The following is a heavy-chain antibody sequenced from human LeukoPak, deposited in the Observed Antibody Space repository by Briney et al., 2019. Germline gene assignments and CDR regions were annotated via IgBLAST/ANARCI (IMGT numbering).Heavy chain of an antibody. Sequence: GGSLRLSCAASGLTFTNACMSWVRQAPGKGLEWVGRIKSKTDGGTTDYAAAVKGKFTISRDDSKNTMYLQMNSLKTEDTAVYYCTTDLRSNSWSRRLLNWFDHWGQGTLVTVSS. CDR2: IKSKTDGGTT. V-gene: IGHV3-15*01. CDR1: GLTFTNAC. D-gene: IGHD6-13*01. CDR3: TTDLRSNSWSRRLLNWFDH. J-gene: IGHJ5*02.